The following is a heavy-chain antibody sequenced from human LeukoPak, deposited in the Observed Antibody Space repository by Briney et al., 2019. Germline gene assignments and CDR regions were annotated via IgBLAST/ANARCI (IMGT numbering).Heavy chain of an antibody. J-gene: IGHJ4*02. V-gene: IGHV4-4*07. CDR3: ARGQYSGSLDY. D-gene: IGHD1-26*01. CDR1: GGSISSYY. CDR2: FYSTGST. Sequence: PSETLSLTCTVSGGSISSYYWTWIRQPAGKGLEWIGRFYSTGSTNYNPSLKSRVTMSVDTSKNQFSLKLSSVTAADTAVYYCARGQYSGSLDYWGQGTLVTVSS.